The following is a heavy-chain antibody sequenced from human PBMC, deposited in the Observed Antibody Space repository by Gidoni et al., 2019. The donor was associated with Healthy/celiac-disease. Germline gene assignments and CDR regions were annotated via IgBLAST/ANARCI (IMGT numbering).Heavy chain of an antibody. CDR2: ISYDGSNK. J-gene: IGHJ4*02. CDR3: ATRKASRDGYNNGLGLFDY. V-gene: IGHV3-30*03. D-gene: IGHD4-4*01. Sequence: QVQLVESGGGVVQPGRSLRLSCAASGFTFRSYGMHWVRQAPGKGLEWVAVISYDGSNKYYADSVKGRFTISRDNSKNTLYLQMNSLRAEDTAVYYCATRKASRDGYNNGLGLFDYWGQGTLVTVSS. CDR1: GFTFRSYG.